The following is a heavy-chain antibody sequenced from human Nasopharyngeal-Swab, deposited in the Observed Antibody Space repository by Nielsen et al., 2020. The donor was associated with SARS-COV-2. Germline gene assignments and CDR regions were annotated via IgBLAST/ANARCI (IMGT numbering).Heavy chain of an antibody. Sequence: GESLKISCAASGFTFSSYSMNWVRQAPGKGLEWVSYISSSSSTIYYADSVKGRFTISRDNAKNSLYLQMNSLRAEDTAVYYCAKDQDYYDSSGYYRGGFDYWGQGTLVTVSS. CDR2: ISSSSSTI. CDR1: GFTFSSYS. D-gene: IGHD3-22*01. V-gene: IGHV3-48*01. J-gene: IGHJ4*02. CDR3: AKDQDYYDSSGYYRGGFDY.